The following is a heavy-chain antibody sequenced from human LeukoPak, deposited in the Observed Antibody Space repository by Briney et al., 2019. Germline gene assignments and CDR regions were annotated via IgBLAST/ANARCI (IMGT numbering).Heavy chain of an antibody. V-gene: IGHV3-23*01. Sequence: GGSLRLSCAVSGFTFSSYAVSWVRQAPGKGLEWVSAISGSGGSTYYADSVKGRFTISRDNSKNTLYLQMNSLRAEDTAVYYRAKPALYSSSWYYFDYWGQGTLVTVSS. J-gene: IGHJ4*02. D-gene: IGHD6-13*01. CDR1: GFTFSSYA. CDR3: AKPALYSSSWYYFDY. CDR2: ISGSGGST.